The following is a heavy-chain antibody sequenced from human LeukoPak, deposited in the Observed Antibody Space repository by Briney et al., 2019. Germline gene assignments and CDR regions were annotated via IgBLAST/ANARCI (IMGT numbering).Heavy chain of an antibody. D-gene: IGHD4-17*01. J-gene: IGHJ6*02. Sequence: ASETLSLTCAVYGGSFSGYYWSWIRQPPGKGLEWIGEINHSGSTNYNPSLKSRVTISVDTSKNQFSLKLSSVTAADTAVYYCAREGRMTTVTFNARRGRYGMDVWGQGTTVTVSS. CDR1: GGSFSGYY. V-gene: IGHV4-34*01. CDR2: INHSGST. CDR3: AREGRMTTVTFNARRGRYGMDV.